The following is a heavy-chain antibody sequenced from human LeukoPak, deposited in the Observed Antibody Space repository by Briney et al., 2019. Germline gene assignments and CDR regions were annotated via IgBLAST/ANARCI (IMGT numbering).Heavy chain of an antibody. J-gene: IGHJ1*01. CDR3: ARTYCGGGSCYEKATKYFQH. CDR2: INHSGST. CDR1: SGYY. V-gene: IGHV4-34*01. D-gene: IGHD2-15*01. Sequence: SGYYWSWIRQPPGKGLEWIGEINHSGSTNYNPSLKGRVTISVDTSKNQFSLKLSSVTAADTAVYYCARTYCGGGSCYEKATKYFQHWGQGTLVTVSS.